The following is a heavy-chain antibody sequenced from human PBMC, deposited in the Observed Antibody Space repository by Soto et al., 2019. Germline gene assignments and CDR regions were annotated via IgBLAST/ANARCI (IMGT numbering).Heavy chain of an antibody. D-gene: IGHD2-15*01. CDR1: GFTFSSYS. CDR3: ARDGGGTSPFDY. Sequence: GGSLRLSCAASGFTFSSYSMNWVRQAPGKGLEWVSSISSSSSYIYYADSVKGRFTISRDNAKSSLYLQMNSLRAEDTAVYYCARDGGGTSPFDYWGQGTLVTVSS. V-gene: IGHV3-21*01. CDR2: ISSSSSYI. J-gene: IGHJ4*02.